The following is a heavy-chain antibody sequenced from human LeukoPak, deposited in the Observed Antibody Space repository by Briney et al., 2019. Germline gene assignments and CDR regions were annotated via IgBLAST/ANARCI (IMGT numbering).Heavy chain of an antibody. CDR3: ARVWVVPAAMLWFDP. V-gene: IGHV1-2*02. J-gene: IGHJ5*02. Sequence: ASVKVSCKASGYTFTGYYMRWVRQAPGQGLEWMGWINPNSGGTNYAQKFQGRVTMTRDTSISTAYMELSRLRSDDTAVYYCARVWVVPAAMLWFDPWGQGTLVTVSS. CDR2: INPNSGGT. CDR1: GYTFTGYY. D-gene: IGHD2-2*01.